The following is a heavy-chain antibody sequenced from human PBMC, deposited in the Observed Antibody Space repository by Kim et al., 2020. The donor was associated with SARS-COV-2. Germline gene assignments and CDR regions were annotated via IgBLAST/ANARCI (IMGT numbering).Heavy chain of an antibody. D-gene: IGHD6-19*01. CDR1: GGSISSSNW. CDR2: IYHSGST. V-gene: IGHV4-4*02. J-gene: IGHJ4*02. Sequence: SETLSLTCAVSGGSISSSNWWSWVRQPPGKGLEWIGEIYHSGSTNYNPSLKSRVTISVDKSKNQFSLKLSSVTAADTAVYYCARVRGSSGWDFDYWGQGTLVTVSS. CDR3: ARVRGSSGWDFDY.